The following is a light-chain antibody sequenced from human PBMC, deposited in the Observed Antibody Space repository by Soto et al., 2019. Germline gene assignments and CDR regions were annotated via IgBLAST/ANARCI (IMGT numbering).Light chain of an antibody. CDR1: SSDVGGYNY. J-gene: IGLJ1*01. V-gene: IGLV2-8*01. CDR3: SSFTGTTVI. Sequence: QSVLTQFPSASGSPGQSVTISCSGTSSDVGGYNYVSWYQQHPGKAPKLMIYEVNKRPSGVPDRFSGSKSGNTASLTVSGLQAEDEADYYCSSFTGTTVIFGSGTKLTVL. CDR2: EVN.